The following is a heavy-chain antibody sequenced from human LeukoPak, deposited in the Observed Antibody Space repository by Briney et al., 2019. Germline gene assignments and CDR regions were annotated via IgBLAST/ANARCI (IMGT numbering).Heavy chain of an antibody. CDR1: GFTFSTYW. Sequence: QTGGSLRLSCAASGFTFSTYWMNWYRQAPGKGLEWVGNINQDASEINYVDSVRGRFTISRDNAKNSLHLQTNSLRAEDTAVYYCATDRDNSDWQKRFDSWGQGTLVTVSS. D-gene: IGHD2-21*02. V-gene: IGHV3-7*01. CDR3: ATDRDNSDWQKRFDS. CDR2: INQDASEI. J-gene: IGHJ4*02.